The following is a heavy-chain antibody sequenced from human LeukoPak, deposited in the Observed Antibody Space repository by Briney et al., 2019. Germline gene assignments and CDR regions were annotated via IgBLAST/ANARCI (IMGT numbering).Heavy chain of an antibody. CDR2: ISDSGSGR. V-gene: IGHV3-23*01. CDR3: ATSRGGSYSYYFDY. Sequence: GGSLRLSCAASGCTFSNYAMSWVRQAPGKGLEGVASISDSGSGRYDAASVKGRFTISRDNSKNTLYLQMNSLRAEDTAIYSCATSRGGSYSYYFDYWGQGTLVTVYS. J-gene: IGHJ4*02. CDR1: GCTFSNYA. D-gene: IGHD1-26*01.